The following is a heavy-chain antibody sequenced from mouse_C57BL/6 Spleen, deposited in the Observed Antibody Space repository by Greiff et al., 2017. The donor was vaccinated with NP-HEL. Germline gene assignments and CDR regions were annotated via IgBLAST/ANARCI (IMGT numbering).Heavy chain of an antibody. V-gene: IGHV1-54*01. CDR3: ARGGYSNYPYAMDY. D-gene: IGHD2-5*01. J-gene: IGHJ4*01. Sequence: QVQLQQSGAELVRPGTSVKVSCKASGYAFTNYLIEWVKQRPGQGLEWIGVINPGSGGTNYNEKFKGKATLTADKSSSTAYMQLTSLTSEDSAVYFCARGGYSNYPYAMDYWGQGTSVTVSS. CDR2: INPGSGGT. CDR1: GYAFTNYL.